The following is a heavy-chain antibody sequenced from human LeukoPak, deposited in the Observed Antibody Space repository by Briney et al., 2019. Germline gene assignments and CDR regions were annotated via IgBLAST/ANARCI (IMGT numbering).Heavy chain of an antibody. CDR2: INPNSGGT. CDR3: ARDIRYYDFWSGYETDDY. CDR1: GFTFSSYA. Sequence: GGSLRLSCAASGFTFSSYAMHWVRQAPGQGLEWMGWINPNSGGTNYAQKFQGRVTMTRDTSISTAYMELSRLRSDDTAVYYCARDIRYYDFWSGYETDDYWGQGTLVTVSS. V-gene: IGHV1-2*02. J-gene: IGHJ4*02. D-gene: IGHD3-3*01.